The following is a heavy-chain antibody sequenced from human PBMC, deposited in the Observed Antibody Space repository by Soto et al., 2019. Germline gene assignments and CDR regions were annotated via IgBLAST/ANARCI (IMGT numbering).Heavy chain of an antibody. CDR1: SGSFSDYY. CDR2: IDHSGRT. D-gene: IGHD6-19*01. V-gene: IGHV4-34*01. CDR3: ARVHVMVVAGSTFDY. Sequence: SETLSLTCAVSSGSFSDYYWSWIRQPPGKGLEWIGEIDHSGRTKYNPSLKSRVTVSVDTSKNQFSLKLTSVTAADTAVYYCARVHVMVVAGSTFDYWGHGTLVTVS. J-gene: IGHJ4*01.